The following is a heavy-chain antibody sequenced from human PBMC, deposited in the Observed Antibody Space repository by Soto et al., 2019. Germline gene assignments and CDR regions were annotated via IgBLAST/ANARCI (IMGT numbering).Heavy chain of an antibody. CDR1: GYTFTSYP. Sequence: ALVKISCKSSGYTFTSYPMHWVRQAPGQGLEWMGWINAANSDTKYSQKFQGRVTITRDPSAITAYMELSSLRSEDTAVYYCARDWTQYGSSGHGVYGGQGHRGTVSS. V-gene: IGHV1-3*01. J-gene: IGHJ4*02. CDR3: ARDWTQYGSSGHGVY. D-gene: IGHD3-22*01. CDR2: INAANSDT.